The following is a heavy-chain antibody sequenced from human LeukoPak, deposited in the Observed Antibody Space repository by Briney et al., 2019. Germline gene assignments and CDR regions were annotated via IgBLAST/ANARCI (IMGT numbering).Heavy chain of an antibody. V-gene: IGHV4-4*02. D-gene: IGHD4-17*01. Sequence: SETLSLTCAVSGGFISSSNWWSWVRQPPGKGLEWIGEIYHSGSTNYNPSLKSRVTISIDNSKNQFSLKLTSVTAADTAVYYCASGDLYHFDYWGQGTLVTVSS. CDR3: ASGDLYHFDY. CDR2: IYHSGST. CDR1: GGFISSSNW. J-gene: IGHJ4*02.